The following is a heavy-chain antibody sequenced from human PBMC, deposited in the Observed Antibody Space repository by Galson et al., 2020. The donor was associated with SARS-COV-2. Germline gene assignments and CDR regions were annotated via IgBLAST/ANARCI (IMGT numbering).Heavy chain of an antibody. J-gene: IGHJ4*02. CDR3: AIRIPGTAAADY. CDR1: GYAFTNYW. Sequence: HGESLKISCKGSGYAFTNYWIGWVRQMPGKGLEWMGNTYPGASDTRYSPSFQGQVTIPTDKSNSTTYLQWSSLKASDTAIYYCAIRIPGTAAADYWGQGSLVTVSS. V-gene: IGHV5-51*01. D-gene: IGHD6-13*01. CDR2: TYPGASDT.